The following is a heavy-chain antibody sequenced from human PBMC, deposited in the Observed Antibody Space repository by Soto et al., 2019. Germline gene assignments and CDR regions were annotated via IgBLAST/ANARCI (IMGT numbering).Heavy chain of an antibody. Sequence: EVQLLESGGALVQPGGSLSLSCEAFGFTFTDHAMGWVRQAPGKGLEWVSLISASAGTTYYADSVRGRFTVSRDNAKSTLDLQMNSLRAEDTALYFCAKDVSGAVTPYFDSWGQGSQVTVSS. J-gene: IGHJ4*02. CDR3: AKDVSGAVTPYFDS. V-gene: IGHV3-23*01. D-gene: IGHD4-17*01. CDR1: GFTFTDHA. CDR2: ISASAGTT.